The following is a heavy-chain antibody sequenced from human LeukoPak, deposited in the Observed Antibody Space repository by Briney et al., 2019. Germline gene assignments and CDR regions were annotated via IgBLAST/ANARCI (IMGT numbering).Heavy chain of an antibody. Sequence: GASVKVSCKASGYTFTNYYMHWVRQAPGQGLKWMGIISPSGGTTTYAQEFQGRVTMTRDTSTNTVYMELSSLRSEDTAVYYCARDRSPNYYDGSGYYYGDAFDIWGQGTMVTVSS. CDR1: GYTFTNYY. CDR3: ARDRSPNYYDGSGYYYGDAFDI. J-gene: IGHJ3*02. V-gene: IGHV1-46*01. CDR2: ISPSGGTT. D-gene: IGHD3-22*01.